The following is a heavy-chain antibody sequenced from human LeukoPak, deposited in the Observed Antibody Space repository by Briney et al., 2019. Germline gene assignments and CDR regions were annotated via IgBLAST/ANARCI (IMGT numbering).Heavy chain of an antibody. V-gene: IGHV1-8*01. CDR3: ARAIRNELLSEF. D-gene: IGHD2/OR15-2a*01. CDR2: MNPNSGNT. CDR1: GYTFASYD. Sequence: GASVKVSCKASGYTFASYDITWVRQAPGQGLGWMGWMNPNSGNTGYARKFQGRVSMTRDTSITTAYMELSSLRSENTAVYYCARAIRNELLSEFWGQGSLITVSS. J-gene: IGHJ4*02.